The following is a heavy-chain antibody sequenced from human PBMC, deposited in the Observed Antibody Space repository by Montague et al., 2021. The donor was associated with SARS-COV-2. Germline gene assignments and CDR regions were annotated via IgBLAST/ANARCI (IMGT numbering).Heavy chain of an antibody. J-gene: IGHJ6*03. Sequence: SLRLSCAASGFTFSSYAMHWVRQAPGKVLEWVAVISYDGSNKYXXXSXXXRFXISRDNSKNTLYLQMNSLRAEATAVSYCARSTKGYQLLSPYYYYYYMDVWGKGTTVTVSS. CDR2: ISYDGSNK. V-gene: IGHV3-30*04. CDR1: GFTFSSYA. CDR3: ARSTKGYQLLSPYYYYYYMDV. D-gene: IGHD2-2*01.